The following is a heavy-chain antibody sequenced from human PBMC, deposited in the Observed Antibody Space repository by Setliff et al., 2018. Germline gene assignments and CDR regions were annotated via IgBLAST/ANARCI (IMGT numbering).Heavy chain of an antibody. D-gene: IGHD1-26*01. J-gene: IGHJ4*02. CDR2: INAGNGNI. CDR1: GVTSTTYA. CDR3: ARGDVYSGSYYHFDY. V-gene: IGHV1-3*01. Sequence: ASVKVSCKASGVTSTTYAIHWVRQAPGQGLEWMGWINAGNGNIRYSQNFQGRVTITRDTSASTAHMELGSLTSEDTAIYYCARGDVYSGSYYHFDYWGQGTLVTVSS.